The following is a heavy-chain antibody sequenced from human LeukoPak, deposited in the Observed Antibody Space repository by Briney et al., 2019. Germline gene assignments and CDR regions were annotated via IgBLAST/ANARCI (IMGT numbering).Heavy chain of an antibody. V-gene: IGHV3-30*02. Sequence: GGSLRLSCVASGFTFSSYGMHWVRQAPGKGLEWMTFIQYDGSDKYYADSVKGRFTISRDNPKNTLYLQMNSLRAEDTAVYYCAKAPGLYGAYPHWGQGTLVSVSS. CDR1: GFTFSSYG. J-gene: IGHJ4*02. D-gene: IGHD4-17*01. CDR3: AKAPGLYGAYPH. CDR2: IQYDGSDK.